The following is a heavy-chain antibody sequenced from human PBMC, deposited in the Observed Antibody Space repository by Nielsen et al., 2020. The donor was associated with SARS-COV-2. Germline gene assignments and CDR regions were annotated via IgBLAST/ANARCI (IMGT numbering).Heavy chain of an antibody. J-gene: IGHJ4*02. Sequence: GESLKISCAASGFTFTNFGMHWVRQSPTKGLEWVAMISYDGSIKKYRDSVKGRFSISRDSSKNTLDLQLHSLRSDDTAVYYCARDLSPTYYYDSSGHRKDYWGQGTLVTVSS. CDR1: GFTFTNFG. CDR3: ARDLSPTYYYDSSGHRKDY. V-gene: IGHV3-30*03. D-gene: IGHD3-22*01. CDR2: ISYDGSIK.